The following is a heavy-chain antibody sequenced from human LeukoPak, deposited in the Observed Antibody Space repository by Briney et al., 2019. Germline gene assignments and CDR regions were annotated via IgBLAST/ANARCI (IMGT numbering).Heavy chain of an antibody. V-gene: IGHV3-23*01. J-gene: IGHJ4*02. Sequence: AGGSLRLSCAASGFTFRSYAMSGVRRAPGGGVEWVSTISTSGNSTYPAASQKGRFTISRDHSKNTLYLQINNLRAEDTAVYYCAKYRGSGWYFDYWGQGTLVTVSS. CDR1: GFTFRSYA. D-gene: IGHD6-19*01. CDR3: AKYRGSGWYFDY. CDR2: ISTSGNST.